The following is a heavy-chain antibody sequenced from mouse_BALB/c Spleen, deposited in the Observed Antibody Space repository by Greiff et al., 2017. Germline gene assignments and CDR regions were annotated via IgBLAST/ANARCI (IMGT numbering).Heavy chain of an antibody. Sequence: EVKLVESGGGLVQPGGSRKLSCAASGFTFSDYGMAWVRQAPGKGPEWVAFISNLAYSIYYADTVTGRFTISRENAKNTLYLEMSSLRSEDTAMYYCARVYGNYVRYFDVWGAGTTVTVSS. V-gene: IGHV5-15*02. J-gene: IGHJ1*01. CDR1: GFTFSDYG. CDR3: ARVYGNYVRYFDV. D-gene: IGHD2-1*01. CDR2: ISNLAYSI.